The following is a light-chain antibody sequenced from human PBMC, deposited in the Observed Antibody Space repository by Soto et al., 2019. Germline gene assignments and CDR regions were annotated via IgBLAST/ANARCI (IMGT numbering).Light chain of an antibody. V-gene: IGKV1-5*01. Sequence: IQMTQSPSTLSASVGDSVTITCRASQSISTWLAWYKQKPGKAPKLLIYDASSLQSGVPSRFRGSGSGTEFTLTISSLQPDDFATYYCQQYNSYSLTFGQGTKVDI. CDR2: DAS. CDR3: QQYNSYSLT. J-gene: IGKJ1*01. CDR1: QSISTW.